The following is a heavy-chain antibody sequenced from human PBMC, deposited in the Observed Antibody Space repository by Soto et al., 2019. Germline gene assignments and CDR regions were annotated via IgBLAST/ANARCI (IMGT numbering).Heavy chain of an antibody. CDR3: STVCYYFDY. Sequence: PGGSLRLSCAASGFTFSNAWMNLVRQAPGKGLEWVARIKSKPDGGTIDYAAPVKGRFTISRDDSKNTLYVQMNSLETEDTAVYYCSTVCYYFDYWGQGALVTVSS. V-gene: IGHV3-15*01. J-gene: IGHJ4*02. CDR2: IKSKPDGGTI. CDR1: GFTFSNAW.